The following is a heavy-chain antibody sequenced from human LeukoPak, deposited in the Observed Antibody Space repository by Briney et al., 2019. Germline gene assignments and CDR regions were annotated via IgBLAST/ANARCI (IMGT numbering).Heavy chain of an antibody. Sequence: ASVKVSCKASGYTFTGYYIYWVRQAPGQGLEWMGWINPNRGGTKYAQMFQGRVTMTRDTSISTAYMELSRLKSDDTAVYCCARGPANWFDPWGQGTLVTVSS. CDR2: INPNRGGT. CDR3: ARGPANWFDP. J-gene: IGHJ5*02. V-gene: IGHV1-2*02. CDR1: GYTFTGYY.